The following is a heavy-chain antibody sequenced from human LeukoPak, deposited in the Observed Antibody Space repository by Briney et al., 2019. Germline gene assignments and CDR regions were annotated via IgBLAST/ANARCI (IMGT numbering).Heavy chain of an antibody. CDR3: ARALGYCSSTSCYDNWFDP. Sequence: GGSLRLSCATSGFTFSSNAMSWVRQAPGKGLEWVSVIYSGGSTYYADSVKGRFTISRDNSKNTLYLQMNSLRAEDTAVYYCARALGYCSSTSCYDNWFDPWGQGTLVTVSS. CDR2: IYSGGST. D-gene: IGHD2-2*01. J-gene: IGHJ5*02. CDR1: GFTFSSNA. V-gene: IGHV3-53*01.